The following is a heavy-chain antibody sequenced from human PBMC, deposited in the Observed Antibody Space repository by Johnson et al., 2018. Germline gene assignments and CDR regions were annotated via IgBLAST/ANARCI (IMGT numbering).Heavy chain of an antibody. CDR1: GSSFTSYW. CDR2: IYPGDSDT. CDR3: ARKDGDYGKGDAFDI. Sequence: KQPGESLKISCKXSGSSFTSYWIGWVRQMPGKGLEWLGIIYPGDSDTRYSPSFQGQVPISPDKSISTAYLQWSSLKAPDTAMYYCARKDGDYGKGDAFDIWGQGTMVTVSA. J-gene: IGHJ3*02. D-gene: IGHD4-17*01. V-gene: IGHV5-51*03.